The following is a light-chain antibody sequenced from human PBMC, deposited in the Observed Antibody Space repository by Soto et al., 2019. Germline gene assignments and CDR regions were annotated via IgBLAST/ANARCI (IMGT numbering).Light chain of an antibody. CDR2: EVN. J-gene: IGLJ1*01. CDR3: NSYTSSTTHV. V-gene: IGLV2-14*01. CDR1: SSDVGGYNY. Sequence: QSVLTQPASVSGSPGQSITISCTGNSSDVGGYNYVSWYQQHPGKAPKLMIYEVNNRPSGVSNRFSGSKSGNTASLTISGLQAEDEADYYCNSYTSSTTHVFGTGTKVTVL.